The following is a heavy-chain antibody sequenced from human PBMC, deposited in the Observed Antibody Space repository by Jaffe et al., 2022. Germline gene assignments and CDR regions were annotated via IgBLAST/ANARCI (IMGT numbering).Heavy chain of an antibody. Sequence: EVQLVESGGGLVKPGGSLRLSCAASGFTFSSYSMNWVRQAPGKGLEWVSSISSSSSYIYYADSVKGRFTISRDNAKNSLYLQMNSLRAEDTAVYYCAREGYDYIWGSDSYYFDYWGQGTLVTVSS. V-gene: IGHV3-21*01. CDR2: ISSSSSYI. CDR1: GFTFSSYS. CDR3: AREGYDYIWGSDSYYFDY. J-gene: IGHJ4*02. D-gene: IGHD3-16*01.